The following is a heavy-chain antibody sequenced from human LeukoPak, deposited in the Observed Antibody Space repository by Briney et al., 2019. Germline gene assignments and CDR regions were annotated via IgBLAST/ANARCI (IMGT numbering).Heavy chain of an antibody. J-gene: IGHJ6*02. CDR3: ASVLVVPLVSIHMDV. CDR2: ISGSSSNI. Sequence: GGSLRLSCAASGFTFSTYSMNWVRQAPGKGLEWVSYISGSSSNIYYADSVKGRFTISRDNAKNSLYLQMNTLRAEDTAVYYCASVLVVPLVSIHMDVWGQGTTVTVSS. D-gene: IGHD2-2*01. V-gene: IGHV3-48*01. CDR1: GFTFSTYS.